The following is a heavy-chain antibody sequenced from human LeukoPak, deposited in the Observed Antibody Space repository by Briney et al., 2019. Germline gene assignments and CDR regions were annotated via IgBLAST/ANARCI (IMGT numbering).Heavy chain of an antibody. Sequence: GGSLRLSRVASGFSFNNCAMNWVRQAPGKGLEWVSLIIGSSGSTFYADSVKGRFTISRDKSKNTLYPQMNSLRAEDTAVYYCAKGAYDYIEIAYFDYWGQGSLVTVSS. CDR3: AKGAYDYIEIAYFDY. D-gene: IGHD5-12*01. V-gene: IGHV3-23*01. J-gene: IGHJ4*02. CDR2: IIGSSGST. CDR1: GFSFNNCA.